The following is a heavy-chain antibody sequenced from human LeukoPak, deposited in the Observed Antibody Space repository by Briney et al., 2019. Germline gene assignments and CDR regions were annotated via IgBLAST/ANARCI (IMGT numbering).Heavy chain of an antibody. V-gene: IGHV1-69*13. CDR3: ARAGIAVAGPSNWFDP. D-gene: IGHD6-19*01. CDR1: GGTFSSYA. CDR2: IIPIFGTA. J-gene: IGHJ5*02. Sequence: SVKVSCKASGGTFSSYAISWVRQAPGQGLEWMGGIIPIFGTANYAQKFQGRVTITADESTSTAYMELSSLRSEDTAVYYCARAGIAVAGPSNWFDPWGQGTLVTVSS.